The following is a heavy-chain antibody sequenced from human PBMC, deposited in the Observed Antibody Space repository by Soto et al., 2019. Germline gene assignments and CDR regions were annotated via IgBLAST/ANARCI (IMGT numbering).Heavy chain of an antibody. CDR2: INAGNGNT. CDR1: GYTFTTYA. CDR3: ARWGYCSSTSCPVRGFDP. V-gene: IGHV1-3*01. D-gene: IGHD2-2*01. J-gene: IGHJ5*02. Sequence: ASLKVSCKASGYTFTTYAIHWVRQAPGQRLEWMGWINAGNGNTKYSQKFQGRVTITRDTSASTAYMELSSLRSEDTAVYYCARWGYCSSTSCPVRGFDPWGQGTLVTVSS.